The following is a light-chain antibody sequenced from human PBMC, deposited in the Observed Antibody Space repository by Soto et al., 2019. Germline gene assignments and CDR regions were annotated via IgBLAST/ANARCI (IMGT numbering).Light chain of an antibody. Sequence: QSVLTQPPSASGTPGQRVTISCSGSSSNIGTNYVYWYQQVPGTAPKLLIYTNDQRPSGVPDRFSASKSGTSASLAISGLRSEDEADYFCSATDDSLGGPVFGGGTKLTVL. CDR1: SSNIGTNY. CDR3: SATDDSLGGPV. CDR2: TND. J-gene: IGLJ2*01. V-gene: IGLV1-47*02.